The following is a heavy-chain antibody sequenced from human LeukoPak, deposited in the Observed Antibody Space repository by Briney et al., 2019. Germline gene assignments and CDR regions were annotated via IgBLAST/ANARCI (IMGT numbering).Heavy chain of an antibody. Sequence: GGSLRLSCAASGFTFSSYAMHWVRQAPGKGLEWDAVISYDGSNKYYADSVKGRLTISRDNSKNTLYLQMKSLSAEDTAVYYCARPIDFWAQGTLVTVST. J-gene: IGHJ4*02. V-gene: IGHV3-30-3*01. CDR2: ISYDGSNK. CDR1: GFTFSSYA. CDR3: ARPIDF.